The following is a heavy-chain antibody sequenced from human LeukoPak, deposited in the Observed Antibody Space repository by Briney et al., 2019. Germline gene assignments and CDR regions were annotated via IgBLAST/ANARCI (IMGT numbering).Heavy chain of an antibody. V-gene: IGHV3-21*01. D-gene: IGHD3-22*01. Sequence: PGGSLRLSCAASGFTFSSYSMNWVRLAPGKGLEWVSSISSSSSYIYYADSVKGRFTISRDNAKNSLYLQMNSLRAEDTAVYYCASHYYDSSGFDYWGQGTLVTVSS. CDR2: ISSSSSYI. J-gene: IGHJ4*02. CDR1: GFTFSSYS. CDR3: ASHYYDSSGFDY.